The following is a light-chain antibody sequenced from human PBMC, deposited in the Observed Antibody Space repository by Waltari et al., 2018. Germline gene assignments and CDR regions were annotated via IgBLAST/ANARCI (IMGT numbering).Light chain of an antibody. Sequence: EIVLTQSPATLSVSPGDRVTLSCRASQSVGTNLAWYQHSPGRAPRLLVYRASTRASYIPARFSGSGSGTEFTLSISTLQSEDSAVFYCQQYNDWPRTFGQGTKVEIK. CDR3: QQYNDWPRT. CDR1: QSVGTN. J-gene: IGKJ1*01. V-gene: IGKV3D-15*01. CDR2: RAS.